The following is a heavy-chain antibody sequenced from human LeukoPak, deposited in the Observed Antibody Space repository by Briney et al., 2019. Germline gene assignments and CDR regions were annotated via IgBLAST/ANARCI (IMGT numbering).Heavy chain of an antibody. CDR2: INHSGST. V-gene: IGHV4-34*01. CDR3: ARRRQYDSSLFWNFDL. J-gene: IGHJ2*01. CDR1: GGSFSGYY. Sequence: SETLSLTCAVYGGSFSGYYWSWIRQSPGKGLEWIGEINHSGSTNYNPSLKSRVTISVDMSKNQFSLKLNSVTAADTAVYYCARRRQYDSSLFWNFDLWGRGTLVTVSS. D-gene: IGHD6-6*01.